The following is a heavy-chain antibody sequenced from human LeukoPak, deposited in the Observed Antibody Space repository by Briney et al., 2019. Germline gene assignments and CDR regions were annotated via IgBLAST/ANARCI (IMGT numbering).Heavy chain of an antibody. CDR3: ASAGYSSSWPENYYYYGMDV. CDR2: IIPIFGTA. Sequence: ASVTVSCTASGGTFSSYAISWVRQAPGQGLEWMGGIIPIFGTANYAQKFQGRVTITADESTSTAYMELSSLRSEDTAVYYCASAGYSSSWPENYYYYGMDVWGQGTTVTVSS. J-gene: IGHJ6*02. V-gene: IGHV1-69*13. D-gene: IGHD6-13*01. CDR1: GGTFSSYA.